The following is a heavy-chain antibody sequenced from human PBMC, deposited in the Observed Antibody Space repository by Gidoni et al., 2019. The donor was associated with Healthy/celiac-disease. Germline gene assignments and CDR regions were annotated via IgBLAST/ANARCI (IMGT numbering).Heavy chain of an antibody. J-gene: IGHJ6*02. Sequence: VQLQQWGGGLVKRAESLAVESAGEGGDVSGYYWSRIRQPPGKGLEWIGSISHSGSTNYPPSLKSRVSISVATSTNQFSLKLRSVPAADTAVYYCARVEEGPYYYYGMDVWGQVTTVTVSS. CDR1: GGDVSGYY. CDR3: ARVEEGPYYYYGMDV. V-gene: IGHV4-34*01. CDR2: ISHSGST.